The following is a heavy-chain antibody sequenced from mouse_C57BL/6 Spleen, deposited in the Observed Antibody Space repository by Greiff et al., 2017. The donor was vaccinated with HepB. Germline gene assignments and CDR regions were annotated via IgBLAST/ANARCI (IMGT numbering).Heavy chain of an antibody. D-gene: IGHD1-1*01. Sequence: VQLQQSGAELVKPGASVKISCKASGYAFSSYWMNWVKQRPGKGLEWIGQIYPGDGDTNYNGKFKGKATLTADKSSSTAYMQLSSLTSEDSAVYFCARLGTTVGGYYFDYWGQGTTLTVSS. V-gene: IGHV1-80*01. CDR2: IYPGDGDT. CDR1: GYAFSSYW. J-gene: IGHJ2*01. CDR3: ARLGTTVGGYYFDY.